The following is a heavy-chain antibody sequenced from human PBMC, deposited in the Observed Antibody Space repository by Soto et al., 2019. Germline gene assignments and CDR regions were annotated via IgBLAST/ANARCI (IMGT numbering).Heavy chain of an antibody. Sequence: PGGSLRLSCTASGFTFGDYAMSWFRQAPGKGLEWVGFIRSKAYGGTTEYAASVKGRFTISRDDSKSIAYLQMNSLKTEDTAVYYCARTWGLYGVVPAFDYWGQGTMVTVSS. CDR2: IRSKAYGGTT. CDR1: GFTFGDYA. CDR3: ARTWGLYGVVPAFDY. J-gene: IGHJ4*02. V-gene: IGHV3-49*03. D-gene: IGHD2-2*01.